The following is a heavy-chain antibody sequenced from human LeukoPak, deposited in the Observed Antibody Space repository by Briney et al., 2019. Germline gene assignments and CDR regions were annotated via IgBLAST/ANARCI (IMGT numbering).Heavy chain of an antibody. J-gene: IGHJ6*03. CDR3: AKDRSGRYYMDV. CDR2: IKQDGSEK. CDR1: GFTFSSYW. V-gene: IGHV3-7*04. Sequence: GGSLRLSCAASGFTFSSYWMSWVRQAPGKGLEWVANIKQDGSEKYYVDSVKGRFTISRDNSKNTLYLQMNSLRAEDTAVYYCAKDRSGRYYMDVWGKGTTVTVSS. D-gene: IGHD3-3*01.